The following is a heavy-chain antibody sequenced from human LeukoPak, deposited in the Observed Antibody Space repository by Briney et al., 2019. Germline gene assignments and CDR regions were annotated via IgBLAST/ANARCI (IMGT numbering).Heavy chain of an antibody. CDR1: GYTFTSYG. J-gene: IGHJ5*02. D-gene: IGHD4-23*01. CDR3: ARESRAYGGNPASP. V-gene: IGHV1-18*01. CDR2: ISAYNGNT. Sequence: ASVKVSFKASGYTFTSYGISWVRQAPGQGLEWMGWISAYNGNTNYAQKLQGRVTMTTDTSTSTAYMELRSLRSDDTAVYYCARESRAYGGNPASPWGQGTLVTVSS.